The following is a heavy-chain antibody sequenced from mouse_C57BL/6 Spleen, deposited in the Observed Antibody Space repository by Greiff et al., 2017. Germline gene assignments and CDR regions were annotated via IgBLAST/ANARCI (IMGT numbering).Heavy chain of an antibody. V-gene: IGHV2-4*01. CDR3: AKKGEYDGYYYAMDY. J-gene: IGHJ4*01. D-gene: IGHD2-14*01. CDR2: IWSGGST. Sequence: QVQLQQSGPGLVQPSQSLSITCTVSGFSLTSYGVHWVRQPPGKGLEWLGVIWSGGSTDYNAAFISRLGISKDNAKSQVFFKMNSLQADDTAIYYCAKKGEYDGYYYAMDYWGQGTSVTVSS. CDR1: GFSLTSYG.